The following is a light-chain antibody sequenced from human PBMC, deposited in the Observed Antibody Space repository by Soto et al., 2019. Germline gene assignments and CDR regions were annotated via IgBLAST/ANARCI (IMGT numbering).Light chain of an antibody. CDR3: SSYTVISTYV. Sequence: QSVLTQPASVAGSPGQSITISCTGTSSDVGGYNYVSWYQQHPGKAPKLMIYEVTNRPSGVSTRFSGSKSSNTTSLIISGLQAEDEADYYCSSYTVISTYVFGTGTKVTVL. CDR2: EVT. V-gene: IGLV2-14*01. J-gene: IGLJ1*01. CDR1: SSDVGGYNY.